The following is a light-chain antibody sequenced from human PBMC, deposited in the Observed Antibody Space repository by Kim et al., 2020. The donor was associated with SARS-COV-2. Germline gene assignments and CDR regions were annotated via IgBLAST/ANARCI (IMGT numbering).Light chain of an antibody. CDR2: KDT. J-gene: IGLJ3*02. CDR3: QSADSSVTYWV. CDR1: ALPKQY. Sequence: SYELTQPPSVSVSPGQTARITCSGDALPKQYTFWYQQKPGQAPVLVIYKDTERPSGIPERFSGSSSGTTVTLTISGVQAEAEADYYCQSADSSVTYWVFG. V-gene: IGLV3-25*03.